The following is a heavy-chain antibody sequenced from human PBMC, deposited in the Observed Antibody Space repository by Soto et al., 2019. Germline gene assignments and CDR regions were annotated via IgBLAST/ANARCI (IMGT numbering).Heavy chain of an antibody. D-gene: IGHD3-22*01. CDR1: GYSFANYW. V-gene: IGHV5-51*01. CDR3: ARGDSSDYSTTTPADY. CDR2: IYPSDSDT. Sequence: GESLKISCSGSGYSFANYWIGWVRQMPGKGLEWMGIIYPSDSDTRYSPSFQGQVTISADKSISTAYLQWNGLKASDTAMYFCARGDSSDYSTTTPADYWGQGTLVTVSS. J-gene: IGHJ4*02.